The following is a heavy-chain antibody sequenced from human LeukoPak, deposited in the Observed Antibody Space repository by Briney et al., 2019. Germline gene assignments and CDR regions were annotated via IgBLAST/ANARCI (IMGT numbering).Heavy chain of an antibody. CDR2: IYTSGST. V-gene: IGHV4-4*07. D-gene: IGHD3-22*01. J-gene: IGHJ4*02. Sequence: PSETLSLTCTVSGGSISSYYWSWIRQPAGKGLEWIGRIYTSGSTNYNPSLKSRVTMSVDTSKNQFSLKLSSVTAADTAVYYCASDQYYYDSSGYYPPPLGYWGQGTLVTVSS. CDR1: GGSISSYY. CDR3: ASDQYYYDSSGYYPPPLGY.